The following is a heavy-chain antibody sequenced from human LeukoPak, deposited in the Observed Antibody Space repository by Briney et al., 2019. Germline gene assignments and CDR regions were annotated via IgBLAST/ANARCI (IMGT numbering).Heavy chain of an antibody. D-gene: IGHD5-18*01. CDR3: ARDGHTAMVIGLAAWFDP. V-gene: IGHV3-21*01. Sequence: GGSLRLSCAASGFTFSSYSMNWVRQTPRRGLGGGSSIISSSSDIYYADTVEGPFTISRDNAKNSLYLQMNSLRAEDTAVYYRARDGHTAMVIGLAAWFDPWGQGTLVTVSS. CDR2: IISSSSDI. J-gene: IGHJ5*02. CDR1: GFTFSSYS.